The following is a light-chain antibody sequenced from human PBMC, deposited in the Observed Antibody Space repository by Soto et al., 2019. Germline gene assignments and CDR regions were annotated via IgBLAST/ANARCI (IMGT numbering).Light chain of an antibody. CDR2: GAS. Sequence: EIALKQSPGTLSLSPGESATLSCRASQSVSSSYLAWYQQKPGQAPRLLIYGASSRATGIPDRFSGSGSGTDFTLTISRLEPEDFAVYYCQQYGSSPSTFGGGTKVEIK. CDR1: QSVSSSY. V-gene: IGKV3-20*01. J-gene: IGKJ4*01. CDR3: QQYGSSPST.